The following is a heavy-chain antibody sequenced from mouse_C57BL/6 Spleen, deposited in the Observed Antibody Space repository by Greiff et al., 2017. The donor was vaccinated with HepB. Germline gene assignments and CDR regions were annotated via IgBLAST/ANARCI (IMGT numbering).Heavy chain of an antibody. V-gene: IGHV1-55*01. D-gene: IGHD2-2*01. Sequence: QVQLKQPGAELVKPGASVKMSCKASGYTFTSYWITWVKQRPGQGLEWIGDIYPGSGSTNYNEKFKSKATLTVDTSSSTAYMQLSSLTSEDSAVYYCARVGYDGHYFDYWGQGTTLTVSS. CDR1: GYTFTSYW. CDR3: ARVGYDGHYFDY. J-gene: IGHJ2*01. CDR2: IYPGSGST.